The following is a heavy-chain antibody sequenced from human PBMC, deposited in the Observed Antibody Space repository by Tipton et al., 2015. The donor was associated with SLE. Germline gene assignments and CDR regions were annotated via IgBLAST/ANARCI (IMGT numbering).Heavy chain of an antibody. CDR2: IWYDGRNE. CDR3: TADGRNGSSWHYFDF. CDR1: GLTVSNTY. J-gene: IGHJ4*02. V-gene: IGHV3-33*08. Sequence: SLRLSCAVSGLTVSNTYMSWVRQAPGKGLEWVAGIWYDGRNEEYADSVKGRFTISRDNSKNTLSLQMNSLRAEDTAVYYCTADGRNGSSWHYFDFWGQGTLVSVSS. D-gene: IGHD6-13*01.